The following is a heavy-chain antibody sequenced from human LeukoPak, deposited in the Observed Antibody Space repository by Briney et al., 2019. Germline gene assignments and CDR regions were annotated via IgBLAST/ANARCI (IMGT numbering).Heavy chain of an antibody. J-gene: IGHJ4*02. CDR2: IRYDGSNK. V-gene: IGHV3-30*02. CDR1: GFTFSSYG. D-gene: IGHD6-13*01. Sequence: GGSLRLSCAASGFTFSSYGMHWVRQAPGKGLEWVAFIRYDGSNKYYADSVKGRFTISRDNSKNTLYLQMNSLRAEDTAVYYCAREPTYTSSWHTTCDYWGQGTLVTVSS. CDR3: AREPTYTSSWHTTCDY.